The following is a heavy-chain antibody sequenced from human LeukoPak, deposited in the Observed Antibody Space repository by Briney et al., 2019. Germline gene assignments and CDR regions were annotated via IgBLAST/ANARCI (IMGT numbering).Heavy chain of an antibody. CDR1: GFTFSSYA. D-gene: IGHD6-6*01. Sequence: GGSLRLSCAASGFTFSSYAMHWVRRAPGKGLEYVSAISSNGGSTYYANSVKGRFTISRDNSKNTLYLQMGSLRAEDMAVYYRARAGIAARQGGFDYWGQGTLVTVSS. V-gene: IGHV3-64*01. CDR2: ISSNGGST. J-gene: IGHJ4*02. CDR3: ARAGIAARQGGFDY.